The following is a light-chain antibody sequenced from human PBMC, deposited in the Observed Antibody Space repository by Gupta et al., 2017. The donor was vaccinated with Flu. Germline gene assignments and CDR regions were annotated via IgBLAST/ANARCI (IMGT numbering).Light chain of an antibody. CDR1: SSNIGGYHY. Sequence: QSALTQPRSVSGSPGQSVTISCTSTSSNIGGYHYVSWYQQHPGKAPKVMIYDVSKRPSGVPDRFSGSKSGNTASLTISGLQAEDEADYYCCSHEGSSIFWVFGGGTKLTVL. CDR2: DVS. J-gene: IGLJ3*02. CDR3: CSHEGSSIFWV. V-gene: IGLV2-11*01.